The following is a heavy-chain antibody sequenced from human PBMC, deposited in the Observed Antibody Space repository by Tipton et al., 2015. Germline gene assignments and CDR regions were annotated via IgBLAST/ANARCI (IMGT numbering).Heavy chain of an antibody. D-gene: IGHD3-16*01. J-gene: IGHJ6*02. CDR3: ARDGLPSYDYVSGEYRKGNSYNGMDV. V-gene: IGHV4-61*01. CDR1: GGSISRSTSSYY. Sequence: TLSLTCSVSGGSISRSTSSYYWSWIRQPPGKGLEWIGYINNNGSTNDNPSLKSRVTISLDTSKNQLSLKLRSVTAADTAVYYCARDGLPSYDYVSGEYRKGNSYNGMDVWGRGTTVTVSS. CDR2: INNNGST.